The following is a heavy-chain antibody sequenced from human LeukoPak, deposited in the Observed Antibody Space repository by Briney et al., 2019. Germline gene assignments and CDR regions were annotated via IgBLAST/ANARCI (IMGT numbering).Heavy chain of an antibody. J-gene: IGHJ4*02. CDR2: INPSGGST. D-gene: IGHD5-18*01. CDR1: GYTFTSYY. Sequence: GASVKVSCKASGYTFTSYYMHWVRQAPGQGLEWMGIINPSGGSTSYAQKLQGRVTMTRDTSTSTVYMELSSLRSEDTAVYYCARGLRGYNYGSTPDYWGQGTLVTVSS. V-gene: IGHV1-46*01. CDR3: ARGLRGYNYGSTPDY.